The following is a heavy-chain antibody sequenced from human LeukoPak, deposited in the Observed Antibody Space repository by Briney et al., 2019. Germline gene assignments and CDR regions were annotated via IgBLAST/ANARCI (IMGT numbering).Heavy chain of an antibody. D-gene: IGHD3-22*01. J-gene: IGHJ3*02. Sequence: GGSLRLSCAASGFTFSSYAMHWVRQAPGKGLEWVAVISYDGSNKCYADSVKGRFTISRDNSKNTLYLQMNSLRAEDTAVYYCARAQTGYYDSSGYWSAFDIWGQGTMVTVSS. CDR1: GFTFSSYA. V-gene: IGHV3-30*01. CDR2: ISYDGSNK. CDR3: ARAQTGYYDSSGYWSAFDI.